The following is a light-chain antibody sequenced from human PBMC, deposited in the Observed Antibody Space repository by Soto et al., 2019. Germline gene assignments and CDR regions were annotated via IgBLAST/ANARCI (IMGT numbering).Light chain of an antibody. J-gene: IGKJ1*01. Sequence: EIVLTQSPGTLSLSPGERATLSCRASQSVSSGYLAWYQQKPGQAPRLLIYGTSSRATDIPDRFSGSGSGTDFTLTSNRLEPEDFAVYYCQQFGSSPPRTFGQGTKVEIK. CDR2: GTS. CDR3: QQFGSSPPRT. CDR1: QSVSSGY. V-gene: IGKV3-20*01.